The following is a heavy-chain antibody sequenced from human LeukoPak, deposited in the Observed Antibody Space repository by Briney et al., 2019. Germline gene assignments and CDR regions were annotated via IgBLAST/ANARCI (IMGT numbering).Heavy chain of an antibody. CDR1: RGTFSSYA. CDR3: ARGGSGWYTSNWFAP. CDR2: IIPIFGTA. D-gene: IGHD6-19*01. J-gene: IGHJ5*02. V-gene: IGHV1-69*05. Sequence: SVKVSCKASRGTFSSYAISWVRQAPGQGLEWMGRIIPIFGTANYAQKFQGRVTITTDESTSTAYMELSSLRSEDTAVYYCARGGSGWYTSNWFAPWGKGTLVTVST.